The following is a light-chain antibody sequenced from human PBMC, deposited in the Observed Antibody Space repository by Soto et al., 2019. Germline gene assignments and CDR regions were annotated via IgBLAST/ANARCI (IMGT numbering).Light chain of an antibody. V-gene: IGKV3-20*01. CDR3: QQYGSSLL. CDR2: GIS. Sequence: EIVMTQSPATLSVSPGERATLSCRASQSVNSNYLAWYQQKPGQAPRLLIYGISKRATDIPDRFSGSGSGTEFTLTIGRLEPEDFAVYYCQQYGSSLLFGQGTRLEIK. CDR1: QSVNSNY. J-gene: IGKJ5*01.